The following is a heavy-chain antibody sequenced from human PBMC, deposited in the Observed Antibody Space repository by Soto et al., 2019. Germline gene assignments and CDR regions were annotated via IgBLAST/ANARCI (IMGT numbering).Heavy chain of an antibody. V-gene: IGHV3-49*03. CDR3: TRDFLYGSENYYNQGPALD. CDR2: IRSKAYGGTT. Sequence: HPGGSLRLSCTASGFTFGDYAMSWFRQAPGKGLEWVGFIRSKAYGGTTEYAASVKGRFTISRDDSKSIAYLQMNSLKTEDTAVYYCTRDFLYGSENYYNQGPALDWGRGTLVTVSS. J-gene: IGHJ4*02. D-gene: IGHD3-10*01. CDR1: GFTFGDYA.